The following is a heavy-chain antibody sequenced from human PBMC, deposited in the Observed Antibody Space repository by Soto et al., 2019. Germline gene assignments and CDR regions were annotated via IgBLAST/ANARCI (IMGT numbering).Heavy chain of an antibody. CDR1: GGTFSSYA. V-gene: IGHV1-69*13. CDR2: IIPIFGTA. D-gene: IGHD3-3*01. CDR3: AGERDYDFWSGYHTYYYYGMDV. J-gene: IGHJ6*02. Sequence: SVKVSCKASGGTFSSYAISWVRQAPGQGLEWMGGIIPIFGTANYAQKFQGRVTITADESTSTAYMELSSLRSEDTAVYYCAGERDYDFWSGYHTYYYYGMDVWGQGTTVTVSS.